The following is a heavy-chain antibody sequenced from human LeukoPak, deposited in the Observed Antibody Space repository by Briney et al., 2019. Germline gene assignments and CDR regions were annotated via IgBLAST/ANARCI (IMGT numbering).Heavy chain of an antibody. J-gene: IGHJ4*02. CDR3: ATNFITTSGTDY. CDR1: GFTFSSYG. Sequence: GRSVTLSCAAPGFTFSSYGMHWVRQAAGKGLEWVAVICYDGSNKYHVDSVKGRYTISRHNSKNTLYLQMNSLRAEDTAVYYCATNFITTSGTDYWGQGTLVTVSS. V-gene: IGHV3-33*01. D-gene: IGHD1-26*01. CDR2: ICYDGSNK.